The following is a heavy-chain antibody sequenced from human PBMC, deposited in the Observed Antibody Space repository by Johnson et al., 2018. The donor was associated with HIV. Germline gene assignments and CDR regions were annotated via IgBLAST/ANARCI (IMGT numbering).Heavy chain of an antibody. CDR2: IKQDGSEK. CDR1: GFTFSSYW. CDR3: ARGGRKWELLGDDAFDI. D-gene: IGHD1-26*01. Sequence: MQLVESGGGLVQPGGSLRLSCAASGFTFSSYWMSWVRQAPGKGLEWVANIKQDGSEKYYVDSVKGRFTISRDNAKNSLYLQMNSLRAGDTAVYYCARGGRKWELLGDDAFDIWGQGTMVTVSS. V-gene: IGHV3-7*01. J-gene: IGHJ3*02.